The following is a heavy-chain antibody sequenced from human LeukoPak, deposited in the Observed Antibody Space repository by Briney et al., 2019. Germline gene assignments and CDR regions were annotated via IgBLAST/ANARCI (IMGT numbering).Heavy chain of an antibody. V-gene: IGHV3-21*01. CDR3: ARDAGYYYGSGSYYSDY. Sequence: GGSLRLSCAASGFTFSSYSMNWVRQAPGKGLEWVSSISSSSSYIYYADSVKGRFTISRDNAKNSLYLQMNSLRAEDTAEYYCARDAGYYYGSGSYYSDYWGQGTLVTVSS. CDR2: ISSSSSYI. D-gene: IGHD3-10*01. CDR1: GFTFSSYS. J-gene: IGHJ4*02.